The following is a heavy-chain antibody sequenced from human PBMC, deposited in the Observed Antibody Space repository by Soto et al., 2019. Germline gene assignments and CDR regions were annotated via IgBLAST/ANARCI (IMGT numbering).Heavy chain of an antibody. J-gene: IGHJ4*02. D-gene: IGHD1-7*01. V-gene: IGHV4-59*08. CDR3: ATRPTGTNS. Sequence: SETLSLTCTVSGGSISSYYWSWIRQPPGKGLEWIGYIYYTGSTNYNPSLKSRVTISVDTSKNQFSLKLSSVTAADTAVYYCATRPTGTNSWGQGTLVTVSS. CDR1: GGSISSYY. CDR2: IYYTGST.